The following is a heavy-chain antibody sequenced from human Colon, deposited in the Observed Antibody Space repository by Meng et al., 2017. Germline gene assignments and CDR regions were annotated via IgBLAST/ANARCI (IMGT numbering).Heavy chain of an antibody. D-gene: IGHD7-27*01. J-gene: IGHJ4*02. Sequence: QVQLVQSGAEMKMPGASVKVSCKTSGYTFNSLHINWVRQATGQGLEWMGWMNPKSGDTGLAQKFQGRLTLTRDTSMNTAYMELSSLTSEDTAVYYCARGVDAGVDYWGQGTLVTVSS. CDR3: ARGVDAGVDY. CDR2: MNPKSGDT. CDR1: GYTFNSLH. V-gene: IGHV1-8*01.